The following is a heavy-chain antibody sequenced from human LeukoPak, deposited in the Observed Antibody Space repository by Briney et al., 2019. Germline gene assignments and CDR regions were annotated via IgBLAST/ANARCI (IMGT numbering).Heavy chain of an antibody. V-gene: IGHV3-23*01. J-gene: IGHJ4*02. CDR3: ARWDGYGDY. D-gene: IGHD5-24*01. CDR2: FSGGSGTT. CDR1: GFSLNTYG. Sequence: PGGSLRLSCEAAGFSLNTYGITWVRQAPGKGLEWVSGFSGGSGTTHYRDSVKGRFTISRDNSKNTVFLQVDSLRAEDTAVYYCARWDGYGDYWGQGTLVTVSS.